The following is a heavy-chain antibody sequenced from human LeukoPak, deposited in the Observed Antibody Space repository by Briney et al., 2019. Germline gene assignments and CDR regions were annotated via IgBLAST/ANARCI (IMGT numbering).Heavy chain of an antibody. CDR3: ARDRQGDGFAYFDF. J-gene: IGHJ4*02. Sequence: ASVKVSCKASGYTFSDYLMHWVRQAPGQGLEWMGWINPKSGATSSAQKFQGRVTMTRVTPISTAYMDLTTLTSDDTAVYFCARDRQGDGFAYFDFWGQGTLATVSS. CDR1: GYTFSDYL. D-gene: IGHD5-24*01. CDR2: INPKSGAT. V-gene: IGHV1-2*02.